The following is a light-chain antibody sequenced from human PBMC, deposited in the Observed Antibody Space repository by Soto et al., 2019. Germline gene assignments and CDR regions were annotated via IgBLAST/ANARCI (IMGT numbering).Light chain of an antibody. V-gene: IGLV2-23*01. J-gene: IGLJ3*02. CDR3: CSYAGSFAWV. Sequence: QSALTQPASVSGSPGQSITISCTGTSSDIGNYNLVSWYQQHPGKAPKLMIFENSKRPSVVSHRFSASKSGNTASLTISVLKADDEADYYCCSYAGSFAWVFGGGTQLTVL. CDR2: ENS. CDR1: SSDIGNYNL.